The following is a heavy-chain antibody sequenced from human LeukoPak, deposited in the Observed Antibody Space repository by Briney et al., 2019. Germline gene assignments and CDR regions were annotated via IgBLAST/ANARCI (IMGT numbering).Heavy chain of an antibody. CDR2: INHSGST. J-gene: IGHJ4*02. V-gene: IGHV4-34*01. CDR1: GGSFSGYY. D-gene: IGHD5-18*01. CDR3: ARGLSTEWNSYRYYFDY. Sequence: SETLSLTCAVYGGSFSGYYSSWIRQPPGKGLEWIGEINHSGSTNYNPSLKSRVTISVDTSKNQFSLKLSSVTAADTAVYYCARGLSTEWNSYRYYFDYWGQGTLVTVPS.